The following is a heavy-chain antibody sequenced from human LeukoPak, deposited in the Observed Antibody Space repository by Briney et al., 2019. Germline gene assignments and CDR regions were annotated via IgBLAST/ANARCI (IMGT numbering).Heavy chain of an antibody. CDR2: ISGSGGST. J-gene: IGHJ4*02. CDR1: VFTLSSYA. Sequence: GRSLRLSCAASVFTLSSYAMIWVRQAPGKGLEWGSAISGSGGSTYYADSVKGRVTISRDNSKNTLYLQMNSLRSEDTAVYYCAGHPTGILWFGERSFGYWGQGTLVTVSS. D-gene: IGHD3-10*01. V-gene: IGHV3-23*01. CDR3: AGHPTGILWFGERSFGY.